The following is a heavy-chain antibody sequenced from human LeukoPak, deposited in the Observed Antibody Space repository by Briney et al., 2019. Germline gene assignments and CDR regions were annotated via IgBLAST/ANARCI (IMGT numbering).Heavy chain of an antibody. J-gene: IGHJ4*02. CDR3: ARAGLGIPYFDY. Sequence: PGGSLRLSCAASGFTFSSYSMNWVRQAPGKGLEWVSSISSSSSSYIYYADSVKGRFTISRDNAKNSLYLQMNSLRAEDTAVYYCARAGLGIPYFDYWGQGTLVTVSS. CDR2: ISSSSSSYI. D-gene: IGHD7-27*01. CDR1: GFTFSSYS. V-gene: IGHV3-21*01.